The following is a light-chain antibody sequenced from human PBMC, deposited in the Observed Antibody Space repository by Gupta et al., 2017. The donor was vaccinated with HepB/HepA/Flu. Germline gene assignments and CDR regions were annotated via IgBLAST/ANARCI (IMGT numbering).Light chain of an antibody. J-gene: IGKJ1*01. V-gene: IGKV2-28*01. CDR1: QSLLHSNGYNY. CDR3: MQAIQTPWT. CDR2: LGS. Sequence: DIVMTQSPLSLPVTPGQTVSISCRSSQSLLHSNGYNYLDWYLQKPGQSAQLLIYLGSNRASGVPDRFSGSGSGKDFTLKISRVEAEDVGVYYCMQAIQTPWTFGQGTKVEIK.